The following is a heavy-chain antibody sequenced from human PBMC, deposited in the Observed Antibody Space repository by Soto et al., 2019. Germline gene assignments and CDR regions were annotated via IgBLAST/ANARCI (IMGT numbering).Heavy chain of an antibody. V-gene: IGHV3-9*01. CDR3: AKDNSGYSSGWNWFDP. Sequence: GGSLRLSCAASVFTFDYYAMHWVRQAPGKGLEWVSGISWNSGSIGYADSVKGRFTISRDNAKNSLYLQMNSLRAEDTALYYCAKDNSGYSSGWNWFDPWGQGTLVTVSS. CDR1: VFTFDYYA. J-gene: IGHJ5*02. CDR2: ISWNSGSI. D-gene: IGHD6-19*01.